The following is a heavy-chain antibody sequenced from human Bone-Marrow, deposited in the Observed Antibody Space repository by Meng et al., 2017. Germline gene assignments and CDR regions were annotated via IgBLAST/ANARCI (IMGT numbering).Heavy chain of an antibody. CDR2: ISSKTNRYAT. J-gene: IGHJ4*02. CDR3: TRSPVWDLSVGIVTD. CDR1: GITFSGSA. V-gene: IGHV3-73*01. D-gene: IGHD1-26*01. Sequence: GGSLRLSGAASGITFSGSAMHWVRQSSGKGLEWVGRISSKTNRYATAYAASVKDRFPISRDDSQNTAYLQMNSLKTADTAVDYCTRSPVWDLSVGIVTDWGQGTLVTVSS.